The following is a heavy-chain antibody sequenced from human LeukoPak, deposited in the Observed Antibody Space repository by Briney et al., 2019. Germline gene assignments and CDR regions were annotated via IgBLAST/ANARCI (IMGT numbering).Heavy chain of an antibody. V-gene: IGHV3-48*03. CDR1: GFTFSSYE. CDR3: ARESGGYDFWNYYYYYYMDV. CDR2: ISSSGSTI. D-gene: IGHD5-12*01. J-gene: IGHJ6*03. Sequence: GGSLRLSCAASGFTFSSYEMNWVRQAPGKGLEWVSYISSSGSTICYADPVKGRFTISRDNAKNSLYLQMNSLRAEDTAVYYCARESGGYDFWNYYYYYYMDVWGKGTTVTISS.